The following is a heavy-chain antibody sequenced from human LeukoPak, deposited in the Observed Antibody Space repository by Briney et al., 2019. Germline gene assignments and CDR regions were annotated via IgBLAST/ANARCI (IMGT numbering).Heavy chain of an antibody. J-gene: IGHJ4*02. D-gene: IGHD3-10*01. CDR1: GFTFSDYY. V-gene: IGHV3-23*01. Sequence: PGGSLRLSCAASGFTFSDYYMSWIRQAPGKGLGWVSAISGSGGSTYYADSVKGRFTISRDNSKNTLYLQMNSLRAEDTAVYYCAKRGTMVPYRVSVPTHYFDYWGQGTLVTVSS. CDR2: ISGSGGST. CDR3: AKRGTMVPYRVSVPTHYFDY.